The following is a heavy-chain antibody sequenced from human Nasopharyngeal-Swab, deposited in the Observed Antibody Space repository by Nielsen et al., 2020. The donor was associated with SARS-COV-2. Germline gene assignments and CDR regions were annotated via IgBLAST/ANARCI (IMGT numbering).Heavy chain of an antibody. CDR3: ARRPGIAAAGTGNFDY. V-gene: IGHV4-4*02. CDR2: IYHSGSP. CDR1: GGSISSSNW. D-gene: IGHD6-13*01. Sequence: SETLSLTCAVSGGSISSSNWWSWVRQPPGKGLEWIGEIYHSGSPNYNPSLKSRVTISVDKSTNQFSLKLSSVTAADTAVYYCARRPGIAAAGTGNFDYWGQGTLVTVSS. J-gene: IGHJ4*02.